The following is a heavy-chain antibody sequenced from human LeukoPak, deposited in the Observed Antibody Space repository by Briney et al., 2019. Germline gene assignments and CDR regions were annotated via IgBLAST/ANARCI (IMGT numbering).Heavy chain of an antibody. D-gene: IGHD6-19*01. CDR3: ARTPPGGWYGSLDY. Sequence: GGSLRLSCAASGFTFSSYSMNWVRQAPGKGLEWVSLISSSSSSIFYADSVKGRFTISRGSAKNSLYLQMNSLRGEDTAVYYCARTPPGGWYGSLDYWGQGTLVTVSS. CDR2: ISSSSSSI. J-gene: IGHJ4*02. V-gene: IGHV3-21*01. CDR1: GFTFSSYS.